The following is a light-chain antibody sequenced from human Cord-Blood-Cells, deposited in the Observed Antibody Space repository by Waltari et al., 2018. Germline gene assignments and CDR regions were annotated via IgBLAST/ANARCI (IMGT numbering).Light chain of an antibody. Sequence: DIQMTQSPSSLSASVGDRVTLTCRASQSIRIYLNWYQQKPGKAPKLRIYAASSLQSGVPSRFSGSGSGTDFTLTISSLQPEDFATYYCQQSYSTPWTFGQGTKVEIK. J-gene: IGKJ1*01. CDR3: QQSYSTPWT. CDR2: AAS. V-gene: IGKV1-39*01. CDR1: QSIRIY.